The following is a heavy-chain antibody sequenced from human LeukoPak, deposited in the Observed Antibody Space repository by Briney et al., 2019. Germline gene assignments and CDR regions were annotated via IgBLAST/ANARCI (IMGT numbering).Heavy chain of an antibody. CDR3: AKDRWTTVTVLDY. V-gene: IGHV3-23*01. CDR1: GFTFSSYA. Sequence: GGSLRLSCAASGFTFSSYAMSWFRQAPGKGLEWDSAISGSGGSTYYADPVKGRFTISRDNSKNTLYLQMNSLRAEDTAVYYCAKDRWTTVTVLDYWGQGTLVTVSS. J-gene: IGHJ4*02. D-gene: IGHD4-17*01. CDR2: ISGSGGST.